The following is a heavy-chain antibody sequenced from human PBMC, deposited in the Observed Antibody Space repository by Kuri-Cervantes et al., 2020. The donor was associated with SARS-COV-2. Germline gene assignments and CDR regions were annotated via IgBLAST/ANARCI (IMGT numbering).Heavy chain of an antibody. CDR3: AKIAVGVPVVADAFDF. CDR1: GYTFIDYH. CDR2: INPNGGGT. Sequence: ASVKVSCKASGYTFIDYHMHWVRQAPGQGLEWMGWINPNGGGTNYAQKFQGRVTMTSDTSIDTAYMELSGLRSDDTAVYYCAKIAVGVPVVADAFDFWGHGTLVTVSS. J-gene: IGHJ3*01. V-gene: IGHV1-2*02. D-gene: IGHD2-21*01.